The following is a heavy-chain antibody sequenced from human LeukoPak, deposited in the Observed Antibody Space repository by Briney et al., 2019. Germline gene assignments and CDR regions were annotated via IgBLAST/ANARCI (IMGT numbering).Heavy chain of an antibody. CDR3: ARRLTIFGVPDAFDI. CDR1: GGSISSGGYY. Sequence: SETLSLTCTVSGGSISSGGYYWSWIRQHPGKGLEWIGYIYYSGSTYYNPSLKSRVTISVDTSKNQFSLKLSSVTAADTAVYYCARRLTIFGVPDAFDIWGQGTMVTVSS. CDR2: IYYSGST. D-gene: IGHD3-3*01. J-gene: IGHJ3*02. V-gene: IGHV4-31*03.